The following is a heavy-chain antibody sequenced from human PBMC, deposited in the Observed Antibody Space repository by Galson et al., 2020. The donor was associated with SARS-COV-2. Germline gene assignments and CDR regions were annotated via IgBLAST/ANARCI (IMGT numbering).Heavy chain of an antibody. J-gene: IGHJ4*02. CDR2: IYYSGST. CDR3: ARGPHTIFGVVITSAWDY. CDR1: GGSISSSSYY. V-gene: IGHV4-39*01. Sequence: SETLSLTCTVSGGSISSSSYYWGWIRQPPGKGLEWIGSIYYSGSTYYNPSLKSRVTISVDTSKNQFSLKLSSVTAADTAVYYCARGPHTIFGVVITSAWDYWGQGTLVTVSS. D-gene: IGHD3-3*01.